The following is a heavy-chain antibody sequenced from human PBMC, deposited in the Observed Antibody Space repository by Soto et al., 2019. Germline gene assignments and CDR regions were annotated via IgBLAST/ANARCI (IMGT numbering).Heavy chain of an antibody. CDR2: MNPNSGNT. J-gene: IGHJ6*03. Sequence: ASVKVSCKASGYTFTSYDINWVRQATGQGLEWMGWMNPNSGNTGYAQKFQGRVTMTRNTSISTAYMELSSLRSEDTAVYYCARGGCSSTSCYYYYMDVWGKGTTVTVSS. CDR3: ARGGCSSTSCYYYYMDV. D-gene: IGHD2-2*01. CDR1: GYTFTSYD. V-gene: IGHV1-8*02.